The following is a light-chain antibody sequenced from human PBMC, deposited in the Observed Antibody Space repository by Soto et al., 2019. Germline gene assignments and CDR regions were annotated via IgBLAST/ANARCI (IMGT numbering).Light chain of an antibody. CDR1: QSISSY. CDR2: DVS. Sequence: DIQMTQSPSSLSASVGDRVTITCRASQSISSYLNWYQQKPGQAPKVLIYDVSSLQSGVPSRFSGSRSGTEFTLTISSLQPDDFGTYYCQQYDTYSRTFGQGTKVEIK. V-gene: IGKV1-5*01. J-gene: IGKJ1*01. CDR3: QQYDTYSRT.